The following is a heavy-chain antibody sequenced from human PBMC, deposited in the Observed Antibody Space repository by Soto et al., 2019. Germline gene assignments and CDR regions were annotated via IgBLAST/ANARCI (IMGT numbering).Heavy chain of an antibody. CDR2: IYYSGST. D-gene: IGHD5-18*01. J-gene: IGHJ6*02. CDR1: GGSISSYY. CDR3: ASSPLTYGRGYSYGFYYYYYGMDV. Sequence: PSETLSLTCTVSGGSISSYYWSWIRQPPGKGLEWIGYIYYSGSTNYNPSLKSRVTISVDTSKNQFSLKLSSVTAADTAVYYCASSPLTYGRGYSYGFYYYYYGMDVWGQGTTVTVSS. V-gene: IGHV4-59*01.